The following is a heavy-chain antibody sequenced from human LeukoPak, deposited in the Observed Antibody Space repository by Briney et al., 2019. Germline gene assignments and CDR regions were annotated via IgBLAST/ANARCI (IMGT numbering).Heavy chain of an antibody. CDR3: ARAGGYCSSTSCSWGLDY. CDR2: INPNSGGT. D-gene: IGHD2-2*01. V-gene: IGHV1-2*02. Sequence: ASVKVSCKAAGYIFTGYFMHWVRQAPGQGLEWMGWINPNSGGTNYAQKFQGRVTMTRDKSISTAYMELSRLRSDDTAVYYCARAGGYCSSTSCSWGLDYWGQGTLVTVSS. CDR1: GYIFTGYF. J-gene: IGHJ4*02.